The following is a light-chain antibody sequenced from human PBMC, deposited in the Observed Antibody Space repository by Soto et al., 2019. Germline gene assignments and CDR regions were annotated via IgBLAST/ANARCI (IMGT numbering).Light chain of an antibody. CDR2: DAA. CDR1: QDISIY. CDR3: QQTRSYPST. V-gene: IGKV1-9*01. Sequence: QSTQSPSSLSSSVGDSVTITCRASQDISIYLAGYQKKPGRAPNLLIYDAASLQSGVPSRFSGGGSWTDFTLTIYSRQAEDVATVYCQQTRSYPSTFGGGTRVEIK. J-gene: IGKJ4*01.